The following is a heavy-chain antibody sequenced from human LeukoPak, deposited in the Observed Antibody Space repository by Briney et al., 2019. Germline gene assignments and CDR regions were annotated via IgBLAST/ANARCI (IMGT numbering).Heavy chain of an antibody. Sequence: SVKVSCKASGGTFSSYAISWVRQAPGQGLEWMGGIIPIFGTANYAQKFQGRVTITTDESTSTAYMELSSLRSEDTAVYYCARMDGYNRIFDYWGQGTLDTVSS. CDR1: GGTFSSYA. J-gene: IGHJ4*02. D-gene: IGHD5-24*01. V-gene: IGHV1-69*05. CDR3: ARMDGYNRIFDY. CDR2: IIPIFGTA.